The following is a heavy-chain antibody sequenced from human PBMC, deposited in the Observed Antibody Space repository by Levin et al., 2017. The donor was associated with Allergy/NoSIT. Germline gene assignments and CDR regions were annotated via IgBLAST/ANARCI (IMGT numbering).Heavy chain of an antibody. D-gene: IGHD3-3*02. Sequence: QTGGSLRLSCVASGFIFNKYAMFWVRQAPGKGLEWVARISYDGADKEYADSVKGRFTISRDNFENTIFLQMNSLRSEDTALYYCARMSNAFSNCFQYWGQGSLVTVSS. CDR3: ARMSNAFSNCFQY. CDR1: GFIFNKYA. CDR2: ISYDGADK. V-gene: IGHV3-30*14. J-gene: IGHJ1*01.